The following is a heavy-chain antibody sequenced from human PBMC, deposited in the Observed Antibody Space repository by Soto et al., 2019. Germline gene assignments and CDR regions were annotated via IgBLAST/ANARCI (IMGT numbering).Heavy chain of an antibody. V-gene: IGHV3-7*05. D-gene: IGHD6-13*01. CDR3: ARDVSPGSSSLYLDAFDI. CDR1: GFSFASSW. Sequence: EVQLVESGGDLVQPGGSLRLSCAASGFSFASSWMTWVRQAPGKGLEWVANIKKDGSKSNYLDPVRGRFTVSRDNANNSLYLEMNSLRAEDTALYYCARDVSPGSSSLYLDAFDIWGQGTMVTVSS. J-gene: IGHJ3*02. CDR2: IKKDGSKS.